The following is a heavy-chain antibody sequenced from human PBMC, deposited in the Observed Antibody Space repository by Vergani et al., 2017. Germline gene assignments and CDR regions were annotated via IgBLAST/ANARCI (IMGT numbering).Heavy chain of an antibody. CDR3: ARLPGSGSYAFDY. V-gene: IGHV3-21*01. CDR1: GFTFSSYS. Sequence: EVQLVESGGGLVKPGGSLRLSCAASGFTFSSYSMNWVRQAPGKGLEWVSSISSSSSYIYYADSVKGRFTISRDNAKNSLYLQMNSLRAEDTAVYYCARLPGSGSYAFDYWGQGTLVTVSS. J-gene: IGHJ4*02. D-gene: IGHD3-10*01. CDR2: ISSSSSYI.